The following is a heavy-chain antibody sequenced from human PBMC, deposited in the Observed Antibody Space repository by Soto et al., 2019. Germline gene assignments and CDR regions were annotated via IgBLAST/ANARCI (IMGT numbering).Heavy chain of an antibody. V-gene: IGHV3-7*03. J-gene: IGHJ6*02. D-gene: IGHD2-21*02. CDR2: IKQDGSEK. CDR3: ARDSSSYGGDYRDYYYGMDV. Sequence: PGGSLRLSCAASGFTFSSYWMSWVRQAPGKGLEWVANIKQDGSEKYYVDSVKGRFTISRDNAKNSLYLQMNSLRAEDTAVYYCARDSSSYGGDYRDYYYGMDVWGQGTTVTVSS. CDR1: GFTFSSYW.